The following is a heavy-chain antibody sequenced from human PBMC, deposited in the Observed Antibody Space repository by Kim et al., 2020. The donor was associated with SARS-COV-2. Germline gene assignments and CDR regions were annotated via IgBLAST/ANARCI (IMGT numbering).Heavy chain of an antibody. V-gene: IGHV4-59*01. D-gene: IGHD3-9*01. CDR3: ARMYYDILTGYYLRYFDY. Sequence: SETLSLTCTVSGGSISSYYWSWIRQPPGKGLEWIGYIYYSGSTNYNPSLKSRVTISVDTSKNQFSLKLSSVTAADTAVYYCARMYYDILTGYYLRYFDYWGQGTLVTVSS. CDR2: IYYSGST. J-gene: IGHJ4*02. CDR1: GGSISSYY.